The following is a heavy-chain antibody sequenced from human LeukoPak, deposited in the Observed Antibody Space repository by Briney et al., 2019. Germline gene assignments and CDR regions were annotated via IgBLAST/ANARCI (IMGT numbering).Heavy chain of an antibody. D-gene: IGHD6-6*01. CDR3: ARVRDYSSSSLDY. V-gene: IGHV1-2*02. CDR1: GYTFTDYY. CDR2: TNPNSGGT. Sequence: AXVKVSCKASGYTFTDYYIVWVRQAPGQGLEGMGWTNPNSGGTKYAQKFQGRVTMTRDRSIKRGYMEMSSLRSDDTAVYYCARVRDYSSSSLDYWGRGTLVTVSS. J-gene: IGHJ4*02.